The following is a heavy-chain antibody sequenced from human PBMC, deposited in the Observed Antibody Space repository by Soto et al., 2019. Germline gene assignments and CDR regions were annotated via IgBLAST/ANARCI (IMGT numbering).Heavy chain of an antibody. V-gene: IGHV3-23*01. CDR2: ISGSGGST. J-gene: IGHJ4*02. D-gene: IGHD5-18*01. CDR3: APQAPFHVDTAIGY. CDR1: GFTFSSYA. Sequence: GGSLRLSCAASGFTFSSYAMSWVRQAPGKGLEWVSAISGSGGSTYYADSVKGRFTISRDNSKNTLYLQMNSLRAEDTAVYYCAPQAPFHVDTAIGYWGQGTLVTAPQ.